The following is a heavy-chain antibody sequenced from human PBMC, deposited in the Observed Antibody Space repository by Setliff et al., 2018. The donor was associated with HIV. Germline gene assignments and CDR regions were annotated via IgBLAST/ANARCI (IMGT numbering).Heavy chain of an antibody. D-gene: IGHD5-18*01. CDR1: GDFFSSDYY. CDR3: ARGLSVYSYANVYYYHGMDV. CDR2: FHYSGST. J-gene: IGHJ6*02. Sequence: SETLSLTCTVSGDFFSSDYYWGWIRQPPGKGLEWIGCFHYSGSTSYNPSLKSRVAISVDTSKSQFSLKMTSVTAADTAVYYCARGLSVYSYANVYYYHGMDVWGQGTTVTVSS. V-gene: IGHV4-39*01.